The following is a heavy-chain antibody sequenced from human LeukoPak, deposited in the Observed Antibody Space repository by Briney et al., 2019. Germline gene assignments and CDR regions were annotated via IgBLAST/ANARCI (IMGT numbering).Heavy chain of an antibody. V-gene: IGHV3-7*01. CDR2: IKRDGSGE. D-gene: IGHD1-26*01. J-gene: IGHJ4*02. CDR1: GLIFGSRW. CDR3: ASLLGDKTIFDF. Sequence: GGSLRLSCAAPGLIFGSRWMSWIRQAPGKGLEWVANIKRDGSGEYYLDSVKGRFTISRDNAKNSLYLQMNSLRAEDTAVYYCASLLGDKTIFDFWGQGTLVTVSS.